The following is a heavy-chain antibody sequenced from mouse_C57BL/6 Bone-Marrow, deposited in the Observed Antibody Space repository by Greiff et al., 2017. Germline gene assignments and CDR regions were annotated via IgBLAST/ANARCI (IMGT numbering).Heavy chain of an antibody. D-gene: IGHD1-1*01. CDR3: ARAYYGSSSWFAY. V-gene: IGHV1-55*01. J-gene: IGHJ3*01. CDR2: IYPGSGST. Sequence: QVQLQRPGAELVKPGASVKMSCKASGYTFTSYWITWVKQRPGQGLEWIGDIYPGSGSTNYNEKFKSKATLTVDTSSSTAYMQLSSLTSEDSAVYYCARAYYGSSSWFAYWGQGTLVTVSA. CDR1: GYTFTSYW.